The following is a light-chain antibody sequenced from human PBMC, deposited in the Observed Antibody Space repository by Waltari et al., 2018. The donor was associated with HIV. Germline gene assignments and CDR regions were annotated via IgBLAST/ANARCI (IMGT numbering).Light chain of an antibody. CDR1: QGISNS. CDR3: QHINRRFLT. V-gene: IGKV1-9*01. J-gene: IGKJ3*01. CDR2: AAS. Sequence: DIQLTQSPSFLSASVGDSVTITCRASQGISNSLVWYQQKPGKAPNLLIYAASTVHSGFPSRFSGSGSETEFTLTISSLQSEDFGTDYCQHINRRFLTFGPGTKV.